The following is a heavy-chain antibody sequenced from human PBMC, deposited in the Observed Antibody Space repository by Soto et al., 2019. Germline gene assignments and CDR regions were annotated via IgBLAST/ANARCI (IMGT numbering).Heavy chain of an antibody. J-gene: IGHJ5*02. CDR2: TYYRSKWYN. Sequence: PXQTLSLTCAISGYSVSSNSAAWNLIRQSPSRGLEWLGRTYYRSKWYNDYAVSVKSRITINPDTSKNQFSLQLNSVTPEDTAVYYCARDPSSSWLSWFDPWGQGTLVTVSS. V-gene: IGHV6-1*01. CDR3: ARDPSSSWLSWFDP. CDR1: GYSVSSNSAA. D-gene: IGHD6-13*01.